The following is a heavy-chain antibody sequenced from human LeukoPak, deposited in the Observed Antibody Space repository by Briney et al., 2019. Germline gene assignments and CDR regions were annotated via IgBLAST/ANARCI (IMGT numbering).Heavy chain of an antibody. CDR2: FYYSGSS. V-gene: IGHV4-34*01. Sequence: SETLSLTCAVYGGSFSDYYWSWIRQPPGKGLEWIGSFYYSGSSYYNPSLKSRVTISVDTSKNQFSLKVNSVTAADTAVYYCARQGFRSTWFDPWGQGTLVTVS. CDR3: ARQGFRSTWFDP. J-gene: IGHJ5*02. CDR1: GGSFSDYY.